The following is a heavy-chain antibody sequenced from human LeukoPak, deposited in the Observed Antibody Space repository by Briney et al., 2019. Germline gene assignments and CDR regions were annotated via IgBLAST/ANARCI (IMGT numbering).Heavy chain of an antibody. V-gene: IGHV3-74*01. CDR2: INTDGSNT. CDR3: VLFVVPGG. D-gene: IGHD2-2*01. Sequence: GGSLRLSCAASGFTLSSYSTHWVRQAPGKGLVWVSRINTDGSNTTYADSVKGRFTISRDNAKNMVYLQMNSLRAEDTAVYYGVLFVVPGGWGQGTLVTVSS. J-gene: IGHJ4*02. CDR1: GFTLSSYS.